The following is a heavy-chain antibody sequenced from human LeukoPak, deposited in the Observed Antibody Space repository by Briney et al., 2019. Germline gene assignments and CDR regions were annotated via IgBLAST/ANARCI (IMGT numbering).Heavy chain of an antibody. Sequence: GRSLRLSCAASGFTFSTYSMHWVRQAPGKGLEWLSVIPYDGSSKYFADSVKGRFTISRDNAKSSLYLQMNSLRAEDTAVYYCARDGGYCGGDCRGVYGLDVWGQGTTVTVSS. CDR3: ARDGGYCGGDCRGVYGLDV. J-gene: IGHJ6*02. V-gene: IGHV3-30*04. CDR2: IPYDGSSK. D-gene: IGHD2-21*02. CDR1: GFTFSTYS.